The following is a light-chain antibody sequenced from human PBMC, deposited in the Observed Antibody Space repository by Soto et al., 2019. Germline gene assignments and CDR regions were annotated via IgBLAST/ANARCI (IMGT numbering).Light chain of an antibody. CDR3: QSYDSSLSSDV. CDR2: GNS. CDR1: SSNIGAGYD. V-gene: IGLV1-40*01. Sequence: QSVLTQPPSVSGAPGQRVTISCTGSSSNIGAGYDVHWYQQLPGAAPKLLIYGNSNRPSGVPDRFSGSKSGTSASLAITGXQAXXXADYYCQSYDSSLSSDVFGTGTKLTVL. J-gene: IGLJ1*01.